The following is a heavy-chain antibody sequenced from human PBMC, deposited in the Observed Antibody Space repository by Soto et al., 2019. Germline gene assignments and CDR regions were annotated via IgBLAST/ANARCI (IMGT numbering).Heavy chain of an antibody. CDR1: GGSFSGYY. Sequence: QVQLQQWGAGLLKPSETLSLTCAVYGGSFSGYYWSWIRQPPGKGLEWIGEINHSGSTNYNPSLKSRVTISVDTSKNQFSLKLSSVTAADTAVYYCARRPYYDFWSGYYRELRWFDPWAREPWSPSPQ. J-gene: IGHJ5*02. CDR2: INHSGST. CDR3: ARRPYYDFWSGYYRELRWFDP. D-gene: IGHD3-3*01. V-gene: IGHV4-34*01.